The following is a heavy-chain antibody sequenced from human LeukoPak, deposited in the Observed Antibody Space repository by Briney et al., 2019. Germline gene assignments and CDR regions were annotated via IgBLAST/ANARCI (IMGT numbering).Heavy chain of an antibody. CDR1: GYTFTGYY. V-gene: IGHV1-2*02. CDR3: ARLLGSNYARVFDY. D-gene: IGHD4-11*01. J-gene: IGHJ4*02. CDR2: INPNSGGT. Sequence: WASVKVSCKASGYTFTGYYMHWVRQAPGQGLEWMGWINPNSGGTNYAQKFQGRVTMTRDTSISTAYMELSRLRSDDTAVYYCARLLGSNYARVFDYWGQGTLVTVSS.